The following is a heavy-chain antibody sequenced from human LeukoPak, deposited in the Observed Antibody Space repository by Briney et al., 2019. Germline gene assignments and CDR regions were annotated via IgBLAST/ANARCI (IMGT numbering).Heavy chain of an antibody. J-gene: IGHJ3*02. CDR3: AREHIAADTRDAFDI. CDR1: GGSFSGYY. V-gene: IGHV4-34*01. Sequence: SETLSLTCAVYGGSFSGYYWSWIRQPPGKGLEWIGEINHTGGTNYNLSLKSRVTISLEKSKNQFSVKLSSVTAADTAVYYCAREHIAADTRDAFDIWGQGTMVTVSS. CDR2: INHTGGT. D-gene: IGHD6-13*01.